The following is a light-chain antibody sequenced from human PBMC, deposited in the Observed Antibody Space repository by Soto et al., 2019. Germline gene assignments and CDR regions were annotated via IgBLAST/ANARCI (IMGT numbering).Light chain of an antibody. Sequence: QSALTQPASVSGSPGQSITISCTGTSSDVGGYNYVSWYQQHPGKAPELMIYDVSNRPSGVSNRFSGPKSGNTASLTISGLQAEDEADYYCSSYTSSSPWVFGGGTKLTVL. J-gene: IGLJ3*02. CDR1: SSDVGGYNY. V-gene: IGLV2-14*01. CDR3: SSYTSSSPWV. CDR2: DVS.